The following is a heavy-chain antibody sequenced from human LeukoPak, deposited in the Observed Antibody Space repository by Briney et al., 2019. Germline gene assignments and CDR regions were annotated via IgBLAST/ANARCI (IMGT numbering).Heavy chain of an antibody. CDR2: ISSSSSYI. V-gene: IGHV3-21*01. CDR3: AKDPVAYYDILGYFDY. CDR1: GFTFSSYS. D-gene: IGHD3-9*01. J-gene: IGHJ4*02. Sequence: PGGSLRLSCAGSGFTFSSYSMSWVRQAPGKGLEWVSSISSSSSYIYYADSVKGRFTISRDNAKNSLYLQMNSLRAEDTAVYYCAKDPVAYYDILGYFDYWGQGTLVTVSS.